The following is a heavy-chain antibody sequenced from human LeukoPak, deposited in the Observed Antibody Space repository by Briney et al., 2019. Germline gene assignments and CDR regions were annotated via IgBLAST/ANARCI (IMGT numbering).Heavy chain of an antibody. CDR1: GFTFSSYG. Sequence: PGRSLRLPCAASGFTFSSYGMHWVRQAPGKGLEWVAVISYDGSNKYYADSVKGRFTISRDNSKNTLYLQMNSLRAEDTAVYYCAKDDVDTAMVFGYWGQGTLVTVSS. CDR2: ISYDGSNK. CDR3: AKDDVDTAMVFGY. J-gene: IGHJ4*02. V-gene: IGHV3-30*18. D-gene: IGHD5-18*01.